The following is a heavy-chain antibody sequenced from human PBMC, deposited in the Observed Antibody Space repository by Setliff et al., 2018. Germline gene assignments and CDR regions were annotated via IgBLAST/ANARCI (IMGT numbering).Heavy chain of an antibody. J-gene: IGHJ5*02. V-gene: IGHV1-18*01. D-gene: IGHD3-3*01. CDR1: GYTFRQSI. CDR2: IGVYSGNT. CDR3: MRLVRFCSRTVCQRTSGDEA. Sequence: GASVKVSCKASGYTFRQSIVSWVRQAPGQGLEWLGWIGVYSGNTYSAQRFQGRVSLTTDESTNTAYLEWRGLRSDDTAVYYCMRLVRFCSRTVCQRTSGDEAWGQGTLVTVSS.